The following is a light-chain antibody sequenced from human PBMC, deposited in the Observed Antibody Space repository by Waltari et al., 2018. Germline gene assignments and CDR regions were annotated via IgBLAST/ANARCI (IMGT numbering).Light chain of an antibody. CDR1: RSNIGTNF. J-gene: IGLJ3*02. Sequence: QSALSQPPSASGTPGQRVTISCSGSRSNIGTNFVYWYQHLPGTAPQLLIHSNIHRPSGVPERFSGCKSGTSASLDISGLGSEDEADDYCAAWDDNLGGTWVFGGGTKLTVL. V-gene: IGLV1-47*01. CDR3: AAWDDNLGGTWV. CDR2: SNI.